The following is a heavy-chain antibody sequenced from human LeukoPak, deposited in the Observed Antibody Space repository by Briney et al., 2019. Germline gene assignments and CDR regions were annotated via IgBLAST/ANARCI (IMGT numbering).Heavy chain of an antibody. CDR1: GYTLTELS. CDR2: FDPEDGET. Sequence: GASVKLSCKVSGYTLTELSMHWVRQAPGKGLEWKGGFDPEDGETIYAQNFLGRVTMTEDTSTDTAYMELSSLRSEDTAVYYCATGTSYGAVSFDYWGQGTLVTVSS. V-gene: IGHV1-24*01. D-gene: IGHD4-17*01. CDR3: ATGTSYGAVSFDY. J-gene: IGHJ4*02.